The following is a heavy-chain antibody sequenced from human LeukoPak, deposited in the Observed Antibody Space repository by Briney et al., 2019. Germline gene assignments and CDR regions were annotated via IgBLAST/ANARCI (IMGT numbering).Heavy chain of an antibody. Sequence: GGSLRLSCAASGFTFSSNWMHWVRQAPGKGLVWVAHIDGDGSRTTYADSVKGRFTISRDNAENTLYLQVHGLRPEDTALYYCARDQGYSLDSWGQGTLVTVSS. V-gene: IGHV3-74*01. CDR1: GFTFSSNW. CDR2: IDGDGSRT. J-gene: IGHJ4*02. CDR3: ARDQGYSLDS. D-gene: IGHD5-12*01.